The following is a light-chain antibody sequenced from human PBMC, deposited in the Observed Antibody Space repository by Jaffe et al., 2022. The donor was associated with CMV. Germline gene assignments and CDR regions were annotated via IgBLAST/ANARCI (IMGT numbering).Light chain of an antibody. CDR1: TRDIGSYEL. J-gene: IGLJ2*01. CDR2: EVN. Sequence: QSALAQPASVSGSPGQSITISCTGTTRDIGSYELVSWYQQHPGKAPKLIIHEVNKRPSGVSNRFSGSKSGNTASLTISGLQAGDEADYYCCSYAGGVVFGGGTKLTVL. CDR3: CSYAGGVV. V-gene: IGLV2-23*02.